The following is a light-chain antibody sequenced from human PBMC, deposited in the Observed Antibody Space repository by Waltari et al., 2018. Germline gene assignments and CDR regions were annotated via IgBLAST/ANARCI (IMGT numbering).Light chain of an antibody. CDR1: SGHSTNV. CDR3: QTGGHGTWV. CDR2: VNSDGSH. J-gene: IGLJ3*02. V-gene: IGLV4-69*01. Sequence: QLVLTQSPSASASLGASVKLTCPLSSGHSTNVIAWLQKRPARGPRYLMKVNSDGSHNKGDEIPDRFSGSSSGAEHYLTISSLQSEDEADYYCQTGGHGTWVFGGGTKLTVL.